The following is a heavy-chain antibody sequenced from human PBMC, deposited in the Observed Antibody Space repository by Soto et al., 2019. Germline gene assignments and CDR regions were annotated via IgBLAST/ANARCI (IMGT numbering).Heavy chain of an antibody. Sequence: QVQLQESGPGLVKPSQTLSLTCNVSGGSISSGGYYWSWIRQHPGKGLEWIGFIYYRGNTDYNPSLKSRVTISVDTSNNQFSLNLSSVTAADTAVYYCARVLVPGYSYGPGYYFDYWGQGTLVTVSS. J-gene: IGHJ4*02. V-gene: IGHV4-31*03. CDR1: GGSISSGGYY. CDR3: ARVLVPGYSYGPGYYFDY. CDR2: IYYRGNT. D-gene: IGHD5-18*01.